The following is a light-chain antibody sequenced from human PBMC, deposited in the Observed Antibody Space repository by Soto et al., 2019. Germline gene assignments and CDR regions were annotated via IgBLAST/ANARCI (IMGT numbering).Light chain of an antibody. CDR3: QQYGRSPWT. J-gene: IGKJ1*01. V-gene: IGKV3-20*01. CDR2: DAS. CDR1: QSVSRSY. Sequence: EIVLKQSPGTLSLSPGERATLSCRASQSVSRSYLAWYQQKPGQAPRLLLFDASSRATGISDRFSGSGSGTDFTLTISRLQPEDFAVYYCQQYGRSPWTFGQGTKVEVK.